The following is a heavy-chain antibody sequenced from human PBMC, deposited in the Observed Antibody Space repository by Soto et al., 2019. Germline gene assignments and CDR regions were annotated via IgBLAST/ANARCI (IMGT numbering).Heavy chain of an antibody. D-gene: IGHD7-27*01. CDR2: INSDGTTT. CDR3: ARAGEGFDY. J-gene: IGHJ4*02. V-gene: IGHV3-74*01. CDR1: GFTFSSYW. Sequence: EEKLMESGGGLVQPGGSLRLSCAASGFTFSSYWMHWVRQAPGKGLVWVSRINSDGTTTTYTGSVKGRFTISRDNAKNTLYLQMNSLRAEDTAVYYCARAGEGFDYWGQVSLVTVSS.